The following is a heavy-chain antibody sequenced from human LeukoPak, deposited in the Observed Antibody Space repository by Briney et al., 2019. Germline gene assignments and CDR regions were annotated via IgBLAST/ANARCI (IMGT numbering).Heavy chain of an antibody. J-gene: IGHJ4*02. CDR1: GLNFRNAW. CDR2: IKSKVDGGTT. D-gene: IGHD3-16*01. Sequence: GGSLRLSCAASGLNFRNAWMGWLRQALGKGLEWVGRIKSKVDGGTTDFAAPVKGRFSISRDESKNTQFLQMNSLKTEDTAVYYCVSNGASVLGESFDCWGRGTLVIVSS. CDR3: VSNGASVLGESFDC. V-gene: IGHV3-15*01.